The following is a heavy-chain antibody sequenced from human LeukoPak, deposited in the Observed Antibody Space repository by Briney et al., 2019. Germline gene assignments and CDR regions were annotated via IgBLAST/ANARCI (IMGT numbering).Heavy chain of an antibody. CDR3: ARDPGREYYYDSSGAFDI. CDR1: GFTFSSYG. Sequence: GGSPRLSCAASGFTFSSYGMHWVRQAPGKGLEWVAVIWYDGSNKYYADSVKGRFTISRDNSKNTLYLQMNSLRAEDTAVYYCARDPGREYYYDSSGAFDIWGQGTMVTVSS. V-gene: IGHV3-33*01. CDR2: IWYDGSNK. J-gene: IGHJ3*02. D-gene: IGHD3-22*01.